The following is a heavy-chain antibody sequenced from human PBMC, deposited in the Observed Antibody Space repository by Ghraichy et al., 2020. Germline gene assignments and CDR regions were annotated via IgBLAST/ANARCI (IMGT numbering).Heavy chain of an antibody. Sequence: SETLSLTCAVSGDSVTSGGYSWSWIRQSPGKGLEWIGHLYYSGRTHYNPSLESRITISVDTSKNQFSLNMNSMTAADTAVFYCARSPYDRTGSVFDSWGQGILVTVSS. V-gene: IGHV4-30-4*07. CDR3: ARSPYDRTGSVFDS. CDR1: GDSVTSGGYS. J-gene: IGHJ4*02. CDR2: LYYSGRT. D-gene: IGHD6-19*01.